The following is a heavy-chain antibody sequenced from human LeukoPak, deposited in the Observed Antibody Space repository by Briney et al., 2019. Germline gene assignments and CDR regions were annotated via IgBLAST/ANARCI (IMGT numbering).Heavy chain of an antibody. CDR1: GFTFSSYW. CDR3: ATTGYSSSWYYFDF. J-gene: IGHJ4*02. V-gene: IGHV3-7*01. CDR2: IKQDGSEK. D-gene: IGHD6-13*01. Sequence: PGGSLRLSCAASGFTFSSYWISWVRQAPGKGLEWVANIKQDGSEKYYVDSVKGRFTISRDNAKNSLYLQRNSLRAEDTAVYYCATTGYSSSWYYFDFWGQGTLVTVSS.